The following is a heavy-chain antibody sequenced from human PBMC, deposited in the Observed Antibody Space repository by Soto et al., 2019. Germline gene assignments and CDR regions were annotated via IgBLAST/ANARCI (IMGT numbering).Heavy chain of an antibody. V-gene: IGHV1-2*04. CDR3: ARAHCGGDCHSGVDY. J-gene: IGHJ4*02. CDR1: GYTFTGYY. D-gene: IGHD2-21*02. Sequence: GASVKVSCKASGYTFTGYYMHWVRQAPGQGLEWMGWINPNSGGTNYAQKFQGWVTMTRDTSISTAYMELSRLRSDDTAVYYCARAHCGGDCHSGVDYWGQGTLVTVPQ. CDR2: INPNSGGT.